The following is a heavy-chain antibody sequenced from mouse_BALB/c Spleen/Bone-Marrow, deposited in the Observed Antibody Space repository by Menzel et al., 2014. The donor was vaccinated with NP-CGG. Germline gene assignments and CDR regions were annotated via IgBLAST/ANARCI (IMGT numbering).Heavy chain of an antibody. V-gene: IGHV1S137*01. CDR2: ISTYYGDA. J-gene: IGHJ4*01. CDR1: GYTFTDYA. CDR3: ARDAMDY. Sequence: QVHVKQSGAELVRPGVSVKISSKGSGYTFTDYAMHWVKQSHAKSLEWIGVISTYYGDASYNQKFKGKATMTVDKSSSTAYMELARLTSEDSAIYYCARDAMDYWGQGTSVTVSS.